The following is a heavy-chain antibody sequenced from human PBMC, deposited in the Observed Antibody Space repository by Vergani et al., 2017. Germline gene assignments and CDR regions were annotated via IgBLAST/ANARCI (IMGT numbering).Heavy chain of an antibody. V-gene: IGHV3-30*03. CDR2: ISYDGTQK. D-gene: IGHD1-26*01. J-gene: IGHJ1*01. CDR3: ATKSCGTPVCQIGYFRE. Sequence: QVHLVESGGGVVQPGRSLRLSCVVSGFTSSYYGMHWVRQAPGKGLEWVAVISYDGTQKYYADSVKGRFNISRDNSKSTLYLQMNSLRTEDTAVYYCATKSCGTPVCQIGYFREWVQGALVTVSS. CDR1: GFTSSYYG.